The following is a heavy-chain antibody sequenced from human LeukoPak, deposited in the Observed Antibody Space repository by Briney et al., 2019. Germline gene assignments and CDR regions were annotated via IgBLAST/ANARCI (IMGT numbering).Heavy chain of an antibody. D-gene: IGHD1-1*01. CDR1: GYTFISYG. CDR2: ISTYNGDT. V-gene: IGHV1-18*01. Sequence: GASVKVSRKASGYTFISYGISWVRQAPGQGLEWVGWISTYNGDTKYEKKFQGRVTMTTDSSTNTVYLELRSLRSDDTAVYYCARGKEREPFDFWGQGTLVTVSS. CDR3: ARGKEREPFDF. J-gene: IGHJ4*02.